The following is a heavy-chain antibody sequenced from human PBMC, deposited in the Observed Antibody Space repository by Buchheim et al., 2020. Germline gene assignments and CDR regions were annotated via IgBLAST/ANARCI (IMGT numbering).Heavy chain of an antibody. CDR2: IRSTGSV. CDR3: ARYAYGVRRWFDS. D-gene: IGHD4/OR15-4a*01. Sequence: QVQLVESGGGLVKPGGSLRLSCAASGFTFSDYYMTWIRQAPGKGLEWISYIRSTGSVHYAASVKGRFTISRDNAKNSRYLQMNTLRGEDTAVYYCARYAYGVRRWFDSWGQGTL. J-gene: IGHJ5*01. V-gene: IGHV3-11*01. CDR1: GFTFSDYY.